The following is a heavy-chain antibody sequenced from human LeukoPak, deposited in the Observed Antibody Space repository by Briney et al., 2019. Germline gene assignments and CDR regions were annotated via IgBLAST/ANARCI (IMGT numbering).Heavy chain of an antibody. Sequence: GGSLRLSCAASGFTFSSYAMNWVRQSPGKGLEWVSCIFDSGTPSYYADSVKGRFTISGDNSRETFYLQMENLRVEDSATYYCTKAVGGGRDAYDVWGQGTRVIVSS. CDR2: IFDSGTPS. CDR3: TKAVGGGRDAYDV. J-gene: IGHJ3*01. D-gene: IGHD3-16*01. CDR1: GFTFSSYA. V-gene: IGHV3-23*05.